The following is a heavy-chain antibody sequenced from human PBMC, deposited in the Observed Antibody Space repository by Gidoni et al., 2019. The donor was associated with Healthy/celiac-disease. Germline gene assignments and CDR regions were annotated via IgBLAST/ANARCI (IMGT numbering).Heavy chain of an antibody. D-gene: IGHD2-2*02. CDR1: GSTFTGYY. Sequence: QVQRVQSGAEVTKPGASVQVSCKAYGSTFTGYYMPWVRQAPGQGLEWMGWINPNSGGTNYAQKFQGRVTMTRDTSISTAYMELSRRRSDDTAVYYCATPSLYCSSTSCYTVDYYYYGMDVWGQGTTVTVSS. J-gene: IGHJ6*02. CDR3: ATPSLYCSSTSCYTVDYYYYGMDV. V-gene: IGHV1-2*02. CDR2: INPNSGGT.